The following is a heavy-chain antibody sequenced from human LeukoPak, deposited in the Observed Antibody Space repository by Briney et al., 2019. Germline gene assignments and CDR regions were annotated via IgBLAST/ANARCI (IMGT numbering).Heavy chain of an antibody. Sequence: ASVKVSCKASQNTFTNHYMHWIRQAPGEGRKWMGMINPSAGTTSYAQKFQGRVTMTRDTSTRTVYMELSSLRSEDTALYYCASAQIGSYFDYWGQGTLVTVSS. D-gene: IGHD1-26*01. CDR2: INPSAGTT. J-gene: IGHJ4*02. CDR1: QNTFTNHY. V-gene: IGHV1-46*01. CDR3: ASAQIGSYFDY.